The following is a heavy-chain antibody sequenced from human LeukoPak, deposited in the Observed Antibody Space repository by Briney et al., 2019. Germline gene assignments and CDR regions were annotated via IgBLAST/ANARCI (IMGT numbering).Heavy chain of an antibody. D-gene: IGHD1-26*01. J-gene: IGHJ4*02. Sequence: SETLSLTCTVSGGSISGYYWTGIRQPAGKGLEWIGRIYSSGGTNYNPSLKSRVTMSVDMSKNQFSLKLSSVTAADTAVYYCASYSGSNVYYGYWGPGTLVTVSS. CDR2: IYSSGGT. V-gene: IGHV4-4*07. CDR1: GGSISGYY. CDR3: ASYSGSNVYYGY.